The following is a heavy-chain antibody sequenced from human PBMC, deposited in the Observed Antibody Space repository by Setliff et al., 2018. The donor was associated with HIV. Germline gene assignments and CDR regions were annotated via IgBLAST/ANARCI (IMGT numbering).Heavy chain of an antibody. J-gene: IGHJ4*02. CDR3: TRVDYDFWGGPMTRYYFDY. Sequence: SLRLSCTASGFTFGDYAMSWVRQAPGKGLEWVGFIRSKAYGGTTEYAASVKGRFTISRDDSKSIAYLQMNSLKTEDTAVYYCTRVDYDFWGGPMTRYYFDYWGQGTLVTVS. V-gene: IGHV3-49*04. CDR1: GFTFGDYA. D-gene: IGHD3-3*01. CDR2: IRSKAYGGTT.